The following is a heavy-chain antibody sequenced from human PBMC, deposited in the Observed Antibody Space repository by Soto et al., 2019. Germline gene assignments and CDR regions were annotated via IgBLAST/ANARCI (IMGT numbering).Heavy chain of an antibody. CDR3: AKLTGTGSFDY. J-gene: IGHJ4*02. D-gene: IGHD1-7*01. CDR1: GFTFSSYA. CDR2: ISYDGSNK. Sequence: QVPLVASGGGVVQPGRSLRLSCAASGFTFSSYAMHWVRQPPGKGLEWVAVISYDGSNKYYADSVKGRFTISRDNSKNTLYLQMNSLRAEDTAVYYCAKLTGTGSFDYWGQGTLVTVSS. V-gene: IGHV3-30-3*02.